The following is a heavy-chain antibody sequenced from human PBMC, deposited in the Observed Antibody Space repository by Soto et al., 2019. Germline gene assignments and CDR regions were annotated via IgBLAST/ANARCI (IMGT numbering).Heavy chain of an antibody. CDR2: ISSDGDTI. CDR1: GFTFHEYA. D-gene: IGHD5-12*01. J-gene: IGHJ6*02. Sequence: EVQLIESGGGWVQPGTSLRVSCAASGFTFHEYAMHWVRQAPGKGLEWVSGISSDGDTIAHADSVQGRFTVFRDNAKNSLYLQMNSLRAEDTALYYCTKGGYDLIYYFGMDVWGQGTTVTVSS. V-gene: IGHV3-9*01. CDR3: TKGGYDLIYYFGMDV.